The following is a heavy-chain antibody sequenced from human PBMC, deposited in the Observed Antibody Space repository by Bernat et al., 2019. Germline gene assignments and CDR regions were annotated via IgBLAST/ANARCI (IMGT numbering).Heavy chain of an antibody. CDR3: VRGRWVSHKTDYYLDY. CDR1: GFSFSDSS. V-gene: IGHV1-3*04. D-gene: IGHD3-10*01. CDR2: INTGNGAT. J-gene: IGHJ4*02. Sequence: QVQLVQSGAEVKKPGASVKVPCRASGFSFSDSSTHWVRQAPGQRLEWMGWINTGNGATKYSQTFQGRVTITRDASASTVYMDLSSLRSEDTAVYFCVRGRWVSHKTDYYLDYWGLGTLVTVSS.